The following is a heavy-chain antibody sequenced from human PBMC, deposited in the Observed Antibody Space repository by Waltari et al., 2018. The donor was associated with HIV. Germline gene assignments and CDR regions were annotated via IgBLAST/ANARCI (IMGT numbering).Heavy chain of an antibody. J-gene: IGHJ5*01. CDR2: IHHSGNL. CDR1: GGSLKSSKW. CDR3: ARLRDYGEYGHYDS. D-gene: IGHD4-17*01. Sequence: QVQLQVSGPGLVRASGTLSLTCAVTGGSLKSSKWWSWLRPPPGKGRAWSGDIHHSGNLNENSAGKRRAAVSVDRSKNHVAVERTSVTTADTATYFCARLRDYGEYGHYDSWGRGTLVVVSS. V-gene: IGHV4-4*02.